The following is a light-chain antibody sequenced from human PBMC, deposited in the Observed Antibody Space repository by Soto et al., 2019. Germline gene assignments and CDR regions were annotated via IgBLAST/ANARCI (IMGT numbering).Light chain of an antibody. V-gene: IGLV1-40*01. CDR2: GNS. CDR1: SSNIGAGYD. CDR3: QSYDSSLSAVV. J-gene: IGLJ2*01. Sequence: QSVLTQQPSVSGAPGQRVTISCTGSSSNIGAGYDVHWYQQLPGTATKLLIYGNSNRPSGVPDRFSGSKSGTSASLAITGLQAEDEAYYYCQSYDSSLSAVVFGGGTKVTVL.